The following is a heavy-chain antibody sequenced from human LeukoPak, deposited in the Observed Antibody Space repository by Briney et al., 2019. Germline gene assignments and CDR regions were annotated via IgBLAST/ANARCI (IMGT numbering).Heavy chain of an antibody. Sequence: GGSLRLSCAASGFTFNTYWMHWVRQAPGKGLVWVSLINTDETTTNYADSVKGRFTISRDNAKNTLYLHMNTLRAEDTAVYYCARDPTTSSGWYSYFQYWGQGTLDTVPS. J-gene: IGHJ1*01. D-gene: IGHD6-19*01. CDR2: INTDETTT. V-gene: IGHV3-74*01. CDR1: GFTFNTYW. CDR3: ARDPTTSSGWYSYFQY.